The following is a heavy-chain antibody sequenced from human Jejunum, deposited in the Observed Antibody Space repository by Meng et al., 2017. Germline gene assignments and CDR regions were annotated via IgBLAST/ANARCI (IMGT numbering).Heavy chain of an antibody. CDR3: VNLLYASMVFDS. CDR1: GFSLRTSGES. Sequence: ITLKESVLTVVETAETLTLTCTFSGFSLRTSGESVGWVRQTPGKALEWLALIYLNDYESYGPSLKSRLSINKDTSKNQVVLTMTYMYAVDTATYYCVNLLYASMVFDSWGQGTLVTVSS. J-gene: IGHJ4*02. CDR2: IYLNDYE. V-gene: IGHV2-5*01. D-gene: IGHD3-10*01.